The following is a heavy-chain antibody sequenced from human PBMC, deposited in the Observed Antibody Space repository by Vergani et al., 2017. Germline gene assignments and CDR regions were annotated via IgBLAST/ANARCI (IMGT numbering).Heavy chain of an antibody. CDR1: GYTFGHFD. J-gene: IGHJ6*02. Sequence: QEQLLQSRGGVVQPGGSLRLSCIGSGYTFGHFDMHWVRQAPGKGLAWVAFIRYDGSNPQYIDSVKGRLTNSRDNSKDTLFLQINGLRPEDTGTYFCAKKGVRLHYYGVDVWGQGTTITVAS. V-gene: IGHV3-30*02. CDR2: IRYDGSNP. D-gene: IGHD2-15*01. CDR3: AKKGVRLHYYGVDV.